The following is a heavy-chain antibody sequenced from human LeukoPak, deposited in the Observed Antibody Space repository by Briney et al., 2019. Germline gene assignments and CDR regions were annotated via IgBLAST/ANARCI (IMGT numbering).Heavy chain of an antibody. D-gene: IGHD2-15*01. CDR2: IKEDGSEE. CDR1: GFAFSNYW. Sequence: PGGSLRLSCAASGFAFSNYWMGWVRQAPGKGLEGGAHIKEDGSEEYYVDSVRGRFTISRDNAKDSLYLQVNSLRDEDTAVYYCARDRGYCSGGRCYTVFDYWGQGTLVTVSS. J-gene: IGHJ4*02. CDR3: ARDRGYCSGGRCYTVFDY. V-gene: IGHV3-7*05.